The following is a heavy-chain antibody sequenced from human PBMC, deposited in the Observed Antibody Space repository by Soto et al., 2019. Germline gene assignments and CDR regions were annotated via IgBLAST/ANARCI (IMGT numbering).Heavy chain of an antibody. D-gene: IGHD3-22*01. CDR3: ARVLGSRVVVTHYFDY. CDR1: GGSFSGYY. CDR2: INHSGST. V-gene: IGHV4-34*01. Sequence: QVQLQQWGAGLLKPSETLSLTCAVYGGSFSGYYWSWLRQPPGKGLEWIGEINHSGSTNYNPSLKSRVTISVDTSKNQFSLKLSSVTAADTAVYYCARVLGSRVVVTHYFDYWGQGTLVTVSS. J-gene: IGHJ4*02.